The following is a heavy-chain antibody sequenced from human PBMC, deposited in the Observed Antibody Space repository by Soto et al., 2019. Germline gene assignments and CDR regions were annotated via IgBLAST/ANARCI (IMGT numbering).Heavy chain of an antibody. CDR1: GYTFTSYD. CDR2: MNPNSGNT. Sequence: ASVKVSCKASGYTFTSYDINWVRQATGQGLEWMGWMNPNSGNTGYAQKFQGRVTMTRNTSISTAYMELSSLRSEDTAVYYCARGLHPIWFGELLSSIEDYWGQGTLVTVSS. D-gene: IGHD3-10*01. J-gene: IGHJ4*02. V-gene: IGHV1-8*01. CDR3: ARGLHPIWFGELLSSIEDY.